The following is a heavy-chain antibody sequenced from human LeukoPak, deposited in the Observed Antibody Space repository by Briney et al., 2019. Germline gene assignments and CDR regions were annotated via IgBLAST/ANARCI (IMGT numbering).Heavy chain of an antibody. CDR1: GYSFTGYY. V-gene: IGHV1-2*02. D-gene: IGHD2-21*02. CDR2: INPNSGDS. J-gene: IGHJ4*02. CDR3: ARQVVVVTAAYFYFEY. Sequence: ASVKVSCKASGYSFTGYYFHWVRQAPGQGLEWMGYINPNSGDSNSAQKFQGRVAMTGDTSISTAYMELSSLRSDDTAVYYCARQVVVVTAAYFYFEYWGQGTLVTVSS.